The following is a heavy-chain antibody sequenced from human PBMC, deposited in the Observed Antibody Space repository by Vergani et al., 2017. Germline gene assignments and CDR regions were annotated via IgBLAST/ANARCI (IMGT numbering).Heavy chain of an antibody. CDR2: ISSSSSYI. Sequence: VQLVESGGGVVQPGRSLRLSCAASGFTFSSYSMNWVRQAPGKGLEWVSSISSSSSYIYYADSVKGRFTISRDNAKNSLYLQMNSLRAEDTAVYYCARDRPYQLLSYYFDYWGQGTLVTVSS. J-gene: IGHJ4*02. V-gene: IGHV3-21*01. D-gene: IGHD2-2*01. CDR3: ARDRPYQLLSYYFDY. CDR1: GFTFSSYS.